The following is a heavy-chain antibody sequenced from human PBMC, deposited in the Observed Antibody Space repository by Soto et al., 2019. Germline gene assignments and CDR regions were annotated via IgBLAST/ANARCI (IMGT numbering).Heavy chain of an antibody. V-gene: IGHV2-5*01. CDR2: IYWNDDK. J-gene: IGHJ5*02. Sequence: SGPTLVNPTQTLTLTCTFSGFSLSTSGVGVGWIRQPPGKALEWLALIYWNDDKRYSPSLKSRLTITKDTSKNQVVLTMTNMDPVDTATYYCAFIDCSGGSCYFGVGWLDTWGQGTLVTVSS. CDR3: AFIDCSGGSCYFGVGWLDT. CDR1: GFSLSTSGVG. D-gene: IGHD2-15*01.